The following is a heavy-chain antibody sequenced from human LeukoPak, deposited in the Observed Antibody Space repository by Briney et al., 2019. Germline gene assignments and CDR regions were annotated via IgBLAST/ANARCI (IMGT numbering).Heavy chain of an antibody. CDR2: ISGGGGST. Sequence: GGSLRLSCAASGFTLNSYAISWVRQAPRKGLEWVSAISGGGGSTHYTDSVKGRFTISRDNSKNTLYLQMNSLRAEDTAVYYCAKDGLNYDSSGYYSEGYYWGQGTLVTVSS. CDR1: GFTLNSYA. D-gene: IGHD3-22*01. CDR3: AKDGLNYDSSGYYSEGYY. J-gene: IGHJ4*02. V-gene: IGHV3-23*01.